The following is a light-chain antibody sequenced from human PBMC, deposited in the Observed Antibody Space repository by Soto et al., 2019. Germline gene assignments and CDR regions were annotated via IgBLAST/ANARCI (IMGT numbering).Light chain of an antibody. CDR2: GAS. CDR1: HSVSSSY. V-gene: IGKV3-20*01. CDR3: QQYGSSPFT. J-gene: IGKJ3*01. Sequence: EIVLTQSPGTLSLSPAERATLSCRASHSVSSSYLAWYQQKPGQAPRLLIYGASSRATGIPDRFSGSGSGTDFTLTISRLEPEDFAVYYCQQYGSSPFTFGPGTKVDIK.